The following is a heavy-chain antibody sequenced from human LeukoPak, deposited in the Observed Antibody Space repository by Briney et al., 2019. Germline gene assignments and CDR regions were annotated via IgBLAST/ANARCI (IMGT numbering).Heavy chain of an antibody. D-gene: IGHD1-26*01. V-gene: IGHV3-7*01. CDR2: IKQDGSEK. Sequence: ETLSLTCAVYNGSFSGYYWSWIRQPPGKGLEWVANIKQDGSEKYYVDSVKGRLTISRDNAKNSLYLQMNSLRAEDTAVYYCARDRGELQYFDYWGQGTLVTVSS. CDR1: NGSFSGYY. J-gene: IGHJ4*02. CDR3: ARDRGELQYFDY.